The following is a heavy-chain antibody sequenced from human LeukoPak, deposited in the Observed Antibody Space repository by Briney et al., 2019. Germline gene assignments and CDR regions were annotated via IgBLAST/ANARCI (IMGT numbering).Heavy chain of an antibody. CDR3: ARNFRSGSLDY. CDR1: GFIFSTYG. V-gene: IGHV3-33*01. CDR2: IWYDGSNK. J-gene: IGHJ4*02. Sequence: PGGSLRLSCAASGFIFSTYGMHCVRQAPGKGLEWVAVIWYDGSNKYYADSVKSRFTISRDNSKNTVSLQMNSLRAEDTAVYYCARNFRSGSLDYWGQGTLVTVSS. D-gene: IGHD3-10*01.